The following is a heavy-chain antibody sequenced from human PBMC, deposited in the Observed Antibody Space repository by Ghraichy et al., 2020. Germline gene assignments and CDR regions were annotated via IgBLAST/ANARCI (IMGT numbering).Heavy chain of an antibody. CDR3: AKLTTH. D-gene: IGHD1-1*01. Sequence: GGSLRLSCAASGFTFRSSAMSWVRQAPGKGVEWVSSISGSGDTTYYADSVKGRFTISRANSKNPLYLQMTSLRAEDTAVYYCAKLTTHWGQGTLVTVSS. CDR1: GFTFRSSA. J-gene: IGHJ4*02. CDR2: ISGSGDTT. V-gene: IGHV3-23*01.